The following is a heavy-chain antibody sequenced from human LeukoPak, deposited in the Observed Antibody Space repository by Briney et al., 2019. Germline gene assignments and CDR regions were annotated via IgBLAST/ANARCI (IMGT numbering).Heavy chain of an antibody. CDR3: TKIDYTINA. Sequence: GGSLRLSCAASGFTFSSYGMHWVRQAPGKGLEWVSAISDSGGNPYYADSVEGRFTISRDNSKNTLYLHMDSLRAEDTALYYCTKIDYTINAWGQGTLVTVSS. CDR2: ISDSGGNP. V-gene: IGHV3-23*01. J-gene: IGHJ5*02. D-gene: IGHD3-3*01. CDR1: GFTFSSYG.